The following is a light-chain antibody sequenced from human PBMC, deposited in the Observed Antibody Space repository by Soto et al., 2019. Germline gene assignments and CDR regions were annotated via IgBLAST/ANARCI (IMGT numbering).Light chain of an antibody. CDR2: INN. V-gene: IGLV1-44*01. CDR1: SSNIESNT. CDR3: AAWDDSLNVLV. J-gene: IGLJ2*01. Sequence: QSVLTQPPSASGTPGQRVTISCSGSSSNIESNTVNWYQHLPGTVPKLLIYINNQRSSGVPDLFSGSKSGTSASLAISGLQSEDEADYFCAAWDDSLNVLVFGGGTKLTVL.